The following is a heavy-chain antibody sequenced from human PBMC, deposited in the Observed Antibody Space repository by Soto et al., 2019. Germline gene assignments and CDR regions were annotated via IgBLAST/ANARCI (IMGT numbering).Heavy chain of an antibody. J-gene: IGHJ6*02. CDR1: GGTFSSYA. CDR3: ASAKGTGYCSGGSCPWGGMDL. Sequence: QVQLVQAGAEVKKPGSSVKVSCKASGGTFSSYAISWVRQAPGQGLEWMGGIIPIFGTANYAQKFQGRVTITADESTSTAYMELSSMRSEDKAVYYCASAKGTGYCSGGSCPWGGMDLWGHGTTVTVSS. CDR2: IIPIFGTA. D-gene: IGHD2-15*01. V-gene: IGHV1-69*12.